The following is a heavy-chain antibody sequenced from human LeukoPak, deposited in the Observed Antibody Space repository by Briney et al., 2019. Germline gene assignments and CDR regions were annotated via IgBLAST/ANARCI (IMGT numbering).Heavy chain of an antibody. CDR3: AKENDIVVVYYFDY. J-gene: IGHJ4*02. CDR2: INNDGSST. D-gene: IGHD2-2*01. CDR1: GLTFSNSW. Sequence: GGSLRLSCAASGLTFSNSWMHWVRQAPGKGLVWVSRINNDGSSTTYAGSVKGRFTISRDNAKNTLFLQMNSLRVEDTAVYYCAKENDIVVVYYFDYWGQGTLVTVSS. V-gene: IGHV3-74*01.